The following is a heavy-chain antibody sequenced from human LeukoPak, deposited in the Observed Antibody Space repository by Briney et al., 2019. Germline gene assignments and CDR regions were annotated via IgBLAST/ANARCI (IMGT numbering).Heavy chain of an antibody. J-gene: IGHJ4*02. CDR3: ASEIIFGSFDY. V-gene: IGHV3-21*01. D-gene: IGHD3-3*01. CDR2: ISSSSSYI. CDR1: GFTFSTYS. Sequence: GGSLRLSCVASGFTFSTYSMNWVRQAPGKGLEWVSSISSSSSYIYYADSVKGRFTISRDNAKNSLHLQMNSLRAEDTAVYYCASEIIFGSFDYWGQGTLVTVSS.